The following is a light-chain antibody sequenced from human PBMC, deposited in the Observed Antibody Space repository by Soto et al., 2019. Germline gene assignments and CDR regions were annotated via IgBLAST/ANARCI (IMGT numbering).Light chain of an antibody. J-gene: IGLJ1*01. Sequence: QSALTQPASVSGSPGQSITISCTGTYSVVGAYTYVSWYQHHPGKAPKLMVSGVSNRPSGVSDRFSGSKSGNTASLTISGLQAEDEADYYCSSYTTSSTYVFGTGTKVTAL. CDR1: YSVVGAYTY. CDR3: SSYTTSSTYV. CDR2: GVS. V-gene: IGLV2-14*03.